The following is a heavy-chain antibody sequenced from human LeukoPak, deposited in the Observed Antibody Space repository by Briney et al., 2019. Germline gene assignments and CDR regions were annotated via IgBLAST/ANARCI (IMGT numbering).Heavy chain of an antibody. V-gene: IGHV3-21*01. CDR2: ISSSSSYI. D-gene: IGHD3-3*01. CDR3: ARDFTYYDFWSGYSSRFDP. Sequence: GGSLRLSCAASGFTFSSYSMNWVRQAPRKGLEWVSSISSSSSYIYYADSVKGRFTISRDNAKNSLYLQMNSLRAEDTAVYYCARDFTYYDFWSGYSSRFDPRGQGTLVTVSS. J-gene: IGHJ5*02. CDR1: GFTFSSYS.